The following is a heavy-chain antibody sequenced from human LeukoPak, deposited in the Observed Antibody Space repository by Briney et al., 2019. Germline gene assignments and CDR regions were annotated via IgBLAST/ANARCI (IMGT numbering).Heavy chain of an antibody. J-gene: IGHJ3*02. CDR3: ARDIALDYGDHGGAFDI. CDR2: IYYSGST. V-gene: IGHV4-59*01. CDR1: GASISSYY. Sequence: SETLSLTCTVSGASISSYYWSWIRQPPGKGLEWLGYIYYSGSTNYNPSLKSRVTISVDTSKNQFSLKLSSVTAADTAVYYCARDIALDYGDHGGAFDIWGQGTMVTVSS. D-gene: IGHD4-17*01.